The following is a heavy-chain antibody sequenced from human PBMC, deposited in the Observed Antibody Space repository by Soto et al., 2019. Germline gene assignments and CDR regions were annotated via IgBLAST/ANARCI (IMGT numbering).Heavy chain of an antibody. CDR3: AASSSVAAAGYFKF. D-gene: IGHD6-13*01. CDR2: ISPLFSTT. J-gene: IGHJ4*02. Sequence: QVQLVQSGAEVKEPGASVKVSCKATGDLFNNYAFNWVRQAPGQGLEWMGRISPLFSTTNYAQKFQGRVTIGEDELTTIDYLEVMNLESEDTAMYYCAASSSVAAAGYFKFWGQGTLVNVSP. V-gene: IGHV1-69*01. CDR1: GDLFNNYA.